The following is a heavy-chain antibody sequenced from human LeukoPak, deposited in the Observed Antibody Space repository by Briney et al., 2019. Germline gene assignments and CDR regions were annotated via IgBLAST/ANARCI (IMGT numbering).Heavy chain of an antibody. CDR2: INPSGGST. CDR3: ARGTTIFGVFDF. V-gene: IGHV1-46*01. J-gene: IGHJ4*02. D-gene: IGHD3-3*01. CDR1: GYTFTSYY. Sequence: ASVKVSCKASGYTFTSYYMNWVRQAPGQGLEGMGVINPSGGSTSYAQKFQGSVTMTRDPSTSTVYLELSSMRSEDTAVYYCARGTTIFGVFDFWGQGTLVTVSS.